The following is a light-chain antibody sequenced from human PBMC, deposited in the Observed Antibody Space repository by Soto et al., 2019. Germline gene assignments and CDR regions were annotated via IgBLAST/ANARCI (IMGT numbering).Light chain of an antibody. CDR1: QGIGNS. V-gene: IGKV1-27*01. CDR3: QKYNTVPAT. Sequence: DIQMTQSPPSLSASVGDRVTITCRASQGIGNSLAWYQQKPGTVPKLLITSASILQSGVPSRFSGSGSGTYFTLTISSLQPEDVAAYYCQKYNTVPATFGQGTRLEIK. CDR2: SAS. J-gene: IGKJ5*01.